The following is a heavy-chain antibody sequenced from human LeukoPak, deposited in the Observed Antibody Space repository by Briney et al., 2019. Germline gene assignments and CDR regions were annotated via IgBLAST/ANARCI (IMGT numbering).Heavy chain of an antibody. CDR3: ATESPITMIVVVSRVDAFDI. Sequence: ASVKVSCKVSGYTLTELTMHWVRQARGKGLEWMGGFDPEDGETIYAQKFQGRVTMTEDTSTDTAYMELSSLRSEDTAVYYCATESPITMIVVVSRVDAFDIWGQGTMVTVSS. CDR1: GYTLTELT. D-gene: IGHD3-22*01. CDR2: FDPEDGET. J-gene: IGHJ3*02. V-gene: IGHV1-24*01.